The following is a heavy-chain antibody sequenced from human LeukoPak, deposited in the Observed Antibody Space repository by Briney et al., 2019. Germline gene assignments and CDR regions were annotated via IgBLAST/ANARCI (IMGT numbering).Heavy chain of an antibody. CDR2: IGPTGSDR. J-gene: IGHJ4*02. CDR1: GLTFSTSG. V-gene: IGHV3-21*04. CDR3: AKGRLLFPDY. Sequence: GGSLRLSCTASGLTFSTSGFNWVRQAPGKGLEWVASIGPTGSDRYHADSIKGRFTISRDNANNFLYLQMNSLRAEDTAVYYCAKGRLLFPDYWGQGSLVTVSS.